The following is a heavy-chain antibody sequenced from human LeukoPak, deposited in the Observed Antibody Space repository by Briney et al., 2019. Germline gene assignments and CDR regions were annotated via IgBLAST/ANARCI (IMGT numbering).Heavy chain of an antibody. J-gene: IGHJ4*02. Sequence: GGSLRLSCAASGFIFSTYTTNWVRQAPGKGLEWVSSVSSSSSYIYYADSVKGRFTISRDNAKNSLYLQMNSLRAEDTAVYYCARGSADFDYWGQGTLVTVSS. D-gene: IGHD6-19*01. V-gene: IGHV3-21*06. CDR1: GFIFSTYT. CDR3: ARGSADFDY. CDR2: VSSSSSYI.